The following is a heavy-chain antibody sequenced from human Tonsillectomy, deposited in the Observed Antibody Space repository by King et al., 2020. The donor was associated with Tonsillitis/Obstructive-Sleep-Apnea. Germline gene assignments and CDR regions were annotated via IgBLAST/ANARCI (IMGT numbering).Heavy chain of an antibody. CDR3: ARGLGIAARPLDY. CDR1: GDSVSSSNYY. Sequence: QLQESGPGLVKPSETLSLTCTVSGDSVSSSNYYWGWGRQPPGKGLEWVVTIYYSGSNYYYPSLKSRVTISVDTSKNQFSLKLSSVTAADTAVYYCARGLGIAARPLDYWGQGTLVTVSS. D-gene: IGHD6-6*01. J-gene: IGHJ4*02. V-gene: IGHV4-39*01. CDR2: IYYSGSN.